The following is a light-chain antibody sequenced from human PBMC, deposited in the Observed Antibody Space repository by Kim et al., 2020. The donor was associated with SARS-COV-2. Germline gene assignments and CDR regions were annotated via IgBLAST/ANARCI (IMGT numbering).Light chain of an antibody. Sequence: AIINCKSSQSVSHNSDSENYLAWYQQKSGQPPKLLIYWASTRESGVPDRFSGSGSGTDFTLTINGLQAEDVAVYYCQQYFSTPPTFGPGTKVDIK. CDR1: QSVSHNSDSENY. CDR2: WAS. J-gene: IGKJ3*01. CDR3: QQYFSTPPT. V-gene: IGKV4-1*01.